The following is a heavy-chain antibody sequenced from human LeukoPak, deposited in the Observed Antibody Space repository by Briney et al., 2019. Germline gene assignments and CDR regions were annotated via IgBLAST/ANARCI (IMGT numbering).Heavy chain of an antibody. CDR1: GFSFSSYS. CDR3: ARDYDCSGGTCYSYYFDY. V-gene: IGHV3-48*01. CDR2: ISSRSSTI. J-gene: IGHJ4*02. Sequence: GGSLRLSRAASGFSFSSYSMNWVRQAPGEGLEWVSYISSRSSTIYYADSVKGRFTISRDNAKNSLSLQMNSLRAEDTAVYYCARDYDCSGGTCYSYYFDYWGQGTLVTVSS. D-gene: IGHD2-15*01.